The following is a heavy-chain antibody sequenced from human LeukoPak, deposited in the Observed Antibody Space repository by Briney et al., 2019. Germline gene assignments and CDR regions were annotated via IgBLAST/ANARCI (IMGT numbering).Heavy chain of an antibody. V-gene: IGHV1-2*02. CDR3: ARARGWFSGFDY. CDR2: INPNSGGT. Sequence: ASVKVSCKASGYTFTGYYMHWVRQAPGQGLEWMGWINPNSGGTNYAQKFQGRVTMTRDTSISTAYMELSRLRPDDTAVYYCARARGWFSGFDYWGQGTLVTVSS. D-gene: IGHD6-19*01. CDR1: GYTFTGYY. J-gene: IGHJ4*02.